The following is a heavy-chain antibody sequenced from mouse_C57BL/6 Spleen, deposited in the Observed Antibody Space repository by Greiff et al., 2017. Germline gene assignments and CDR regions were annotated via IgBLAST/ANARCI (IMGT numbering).Heavy chain of an antibody. CDR3: ARRGYEGAMDY. V-gene: IGHV1-52*01. J-gene: IGHJ4*01. D-gene: IGHD3-1*01. Sequence: QVQLQQPGAELVRPGSSVKLSCKASGYTFTSYWMHWVKQRPIQGLEWIGNIDPSDSETHYNQKFKDKATLTVDKSSSTAYMQLSSLTSEDSAVYYCARRGYEGAMDYWGQGTSVTVSS. CDR2: IDPSDSET. CDR1: GYTFTSYW.